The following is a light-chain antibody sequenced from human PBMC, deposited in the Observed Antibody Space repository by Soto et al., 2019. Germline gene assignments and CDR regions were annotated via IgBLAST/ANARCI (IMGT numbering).Light chain of an antibody. V-gene: IGLV2-14*01. Sequence: QSALTQPASVSGSPGQSITISCTGTTTDIRRYNYVSWYQHHPDKAPKLILYEVSNRPSGVSDRFSGSKSGTTASLTIPGLQPEDEASYYCSSYTSSGTLVFGGGTKVTVL. CDR2: EVS. CDR1: TTDIRRYNY. CDR3: SSYTSSGTLV. J-gene: IGLJ2*01.